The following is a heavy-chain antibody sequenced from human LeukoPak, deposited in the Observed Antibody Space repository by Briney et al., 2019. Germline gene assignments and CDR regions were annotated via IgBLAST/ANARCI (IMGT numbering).Heavy chain of an antibody. CDR2: ISYDGSNK. D-gene: IGHD2-2*01. CDR1: GFTFSSYG. J-gene: IGHJ4*02. V-gene: IGHV3-30*03. CDR3: ARVRGYCSSTNCYSGY. Sequence: GGSLRLSCAASGFTFSSYGMHWVRQAPGKGLEWVAVISYDGSNKYYADSVKGRFTISRDNSKNTLYLQMNSLRAEDTAVYYCARVRGYCSSTNCYSGYWGQGNLVTVSS.